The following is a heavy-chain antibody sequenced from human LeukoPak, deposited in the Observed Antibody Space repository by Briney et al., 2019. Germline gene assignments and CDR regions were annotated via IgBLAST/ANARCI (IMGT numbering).Heavy chain of an antibody. CDR3: ARSRKGYQLLSTNRDYYYMDV. CDR2: ISWNSGSM. CDR1: GFSFDDYA. Sequence: GGSLRLSCAASGFSFDDYAMHWVRQAPGKGLEWVAGISWNSGSMDYVDSVKGRFTISRDNAKNSLYLQMNSLRAEDTAVYYCARSRKGYQLLSTNRDYYYMDVWGKGTTVTVSS. V-gene: IGHV3-9*01. J-gene: IGHJ6*03. D-gene: IGHD2-2*01.